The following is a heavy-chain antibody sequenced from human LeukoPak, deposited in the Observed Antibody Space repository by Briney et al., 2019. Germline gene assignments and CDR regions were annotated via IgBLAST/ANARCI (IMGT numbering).Heavy chain of an antibody. CDR1: GGSTSSGDYY. CDR2: IYYSGST. Sequence: SETLSLTSTVSGGSTSSGDYYWRWIRQPPGTGLEWIGYIYYSGSTYYNPSLKSRVTIVVDTSKNQFSLKLSSVTAADTAVYYCASLGGPHDYWGQGTLVTVSS. D-gene: IGHD3-16*01. V-gene: IGHV4-30-4*08. CDR3: ASLGGPHDY. J-gene: IGHJ4*02.